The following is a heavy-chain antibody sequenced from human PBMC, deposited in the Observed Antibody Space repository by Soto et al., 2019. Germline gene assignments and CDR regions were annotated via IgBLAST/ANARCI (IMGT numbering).Heavy chain of an antibody. CDR3: ARDLTQVSLH. Sequence: GGSXRLSCAASGFTFSSYAMHWVRQDPGKGLEWVAVISYDGSNTNYADPVKGRFTISRDNAKNSLYLQMNSLRAEDTAVYYCARDLTQVSLHWGQGTLVTVSS. CDR2: ISYDGSNT. J-gene: IGHJ4*02. CDR1: GFTFSSYA. D-gene: IGHD3-22*01. V-gene: IGHV3-30*03.